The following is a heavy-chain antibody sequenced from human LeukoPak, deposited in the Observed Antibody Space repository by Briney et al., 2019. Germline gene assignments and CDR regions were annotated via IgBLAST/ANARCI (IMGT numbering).Heavy chain of an antibody. V-gene: IGHV3-7*02. J-gene: IGHJ5*02. Sequence: GGSLRLSCAASGFSFRTHWMSWVRQAPGKGLEWVANINQDGRKKFYVDSVEGRFTISRDDAKTSLFLQMNSLRVEDTAVYYCAKVMGTVTLNWFDPWGQGTLVTVSS. CDR2: INQDGRKK. CDR3: AKVMGTVTLNWFDP. CDR1: GFSFRTHW. D-gene: IGHD4-17*01.